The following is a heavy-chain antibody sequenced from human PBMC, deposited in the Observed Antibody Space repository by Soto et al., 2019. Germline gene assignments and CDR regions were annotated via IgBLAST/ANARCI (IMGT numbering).Heavy chain of an antibody. Sequence: QVQLVQSGAEVKKPGSSVKVSCKASGGTFSSYAISWVRQAPGQGLEWMGGIIPIFGTANYAQKFQGRVTITADKSTSTAYMELSSLRSEDTAVYYCARTIVVVPAAPQYYYYYGMDVWGQGPTVTVSS. J-gene: IGHJ6*02. D-gene: IGHD2-2*01. V-gene: IGHV1-69*06. CDR1: GGTFSSYA. CDR2: IIPIFGTA. CDR3: ARTIVVVPAAPQYYYYYGMDV.